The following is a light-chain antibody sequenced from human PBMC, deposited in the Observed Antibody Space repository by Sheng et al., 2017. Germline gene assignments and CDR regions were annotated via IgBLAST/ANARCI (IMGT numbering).Light chain of an antibody. CDR2: DAS. CDR3: QQYNHWPPYT. V-gene: IGKV3-11*01. Sequence: VLTQSPATLSLSPGERATLSCRASRSISNFLAWYQHKPGQAPRLLISDASKRATGIPARFRGSGSGTDFTLTISSLQSDDFALYYCQQYNHWPPYTFGQGTKLEI. CDR1: RSISNF. J-gene: IGKJ2*01.